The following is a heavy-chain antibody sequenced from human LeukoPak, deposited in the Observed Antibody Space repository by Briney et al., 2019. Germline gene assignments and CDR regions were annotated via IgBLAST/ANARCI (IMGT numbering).Heavy chain of an antibody. CDR1: GGSISSSSYY. D-gene: IGHD6-13*01. J-gene: IGHJ4*02. V-gene: IGHV4-39*07. CDR2: IYYSGST. Sequence: SETLSLTCTVSGGSISSSSYYWGWIRQPPGTGLEWIGSIYYSGSTYYNPSLKSRVTISVDTSKNQFSLKLSSVTAADTAVYYCARDSIAAAPYWGQGTLVTVSS. CDR3: ARDSIAAAPY.